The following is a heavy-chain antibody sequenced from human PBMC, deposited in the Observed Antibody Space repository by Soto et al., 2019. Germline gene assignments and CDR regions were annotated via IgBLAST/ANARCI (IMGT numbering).Heavy chain of an antibody. D-gene: IGHD4-17*01. Sequence: QVQLQESGPGLVKPSQTLSLTCTVSGGSISSGGYYWSWIRQHPGKGLEWIGYIDYSGSTYYNPSLKSRVTISVDTSKKQFSLKLSSVTAADTAVYYCARVTTVTTHFDYWGQGTLVTVSS. CDR1: GGSISSGGYY. CDR2: IDYSGST. V-gene: IGHV4-31*03. J-gene: IGHJ4*02. CDR3: ARVTTVTTHFDY.